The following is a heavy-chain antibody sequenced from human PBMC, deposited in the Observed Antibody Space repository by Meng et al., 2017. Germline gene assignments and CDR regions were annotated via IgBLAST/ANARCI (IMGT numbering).Heavy chain of an antibody. D-gene: IGHD3-16*02. CDR2: INPNSGGT. J-gene: IGHJ4*01. CDR3: ARDGRGLRLGELSFM. CDR1: GYTFTGYY. V-gene: IGHV1-2*02. Sequence: ASVKVSCKASGYTFTGYYMHWVRQAPGQGLEWMGWINPNSGGTNYAQKFQGRVTMTRDTSISTAYMELSRLRSDDTAVYYCARDGRGLRLGELSFMWGQGTRVTVSS.